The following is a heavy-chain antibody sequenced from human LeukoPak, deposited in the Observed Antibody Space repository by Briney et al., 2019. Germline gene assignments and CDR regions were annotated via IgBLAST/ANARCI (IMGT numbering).Heavy chain of an antibody. D-gene: IGHD6-19*01. CDR1: GFTFSSYG. CDR2: IWYDGNNK. CDR3: ARDRGSGWSCFDY. Sequence: PGGSLRLSCAASGFTFSSYGMHWVRQAPGKGLEWVAVIWYDGNNKYYADSVKGRFTISRDNSKNTLYVQMNSLRAKDTAVYYCARDRGSGWSCFDYWGQGTLVTVSS. J-gene: IGHJ4*02. V-gene: IGHV3-33*01.